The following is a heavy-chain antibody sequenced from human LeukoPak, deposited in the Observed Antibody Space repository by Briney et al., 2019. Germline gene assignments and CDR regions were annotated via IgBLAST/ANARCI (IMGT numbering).Heavy chain of an antibody. J-gene: IGHJ4*02. Sequence: PGGSLRLSCAASGFTFSSYGMNWVRQAPGKGLEWVSSISSSSSYIYYADSVKGRSTISRDNAKNSLYLQMNSLRAEDTAVYYCARDPGSLDSNSIPDYWGQGTLVTVSS. CDR2: ISSSSSYI. CDR1: GFTFSSYG. D-gene: IGHD4-11*01. CDR3: ARDPGSLDSNSIPDY. V-gene: IGHV3-21*01.